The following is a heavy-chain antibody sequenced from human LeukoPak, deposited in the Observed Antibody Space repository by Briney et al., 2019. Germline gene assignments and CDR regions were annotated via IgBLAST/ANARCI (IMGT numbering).Heavy chain of an antibody. J-gene: IGHJ2*01. Sequence: GGSLRLSCAASGFIFSDYSMNWVRQAPGKGLEWVASISISGSSIYYADSVKGRFTISRDNAQNSLSLQMNSLTAEDTAVYYYARVYDFWSNYYRYYFDLWGRGTLVTVSS. CDR1: GFIFSDYS. D-gene: IGHD3-3*01. CDR3: ARVYDFWSNYYRYYFDL. V-gene: IGHV3-21*01. CDR2: ISISGSSI.